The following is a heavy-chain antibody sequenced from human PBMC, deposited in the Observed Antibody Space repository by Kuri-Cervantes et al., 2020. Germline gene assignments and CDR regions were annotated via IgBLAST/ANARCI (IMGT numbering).Heavy chain of an antibody. V-gene: IGHV3-30-3*01. J-gene: IGHJ4*02. CDR2: ISYDGSNK. CDR1: GFTFNSYA. Sequence: GGSLRLSCAASGFTFNSYAMHWVRQAPGKGLGWVAVISYDGSNKYYADSVKGRFTVSRDNSKNTLYLQMNSLRPEDTAVYYCSRDFFALGDYGGNSMSYFDYWGQGTLVTVSS. CDR3: SRDFFALGDYGGNSMSYFDY. D-gene: IGHD4-23*01.